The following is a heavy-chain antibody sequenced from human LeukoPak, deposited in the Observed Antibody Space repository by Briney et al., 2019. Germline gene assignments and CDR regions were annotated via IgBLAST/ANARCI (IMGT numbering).Heavy chain of an antibody. CDR3: ARGGYCSSASCYDNWFDP. CDR2: INHSGST. V-gene: IGHV4-34*01. D-gene: IGHD2-2*01. J-gene: IGHJ5*02. CDR1: GGSFSGYY. Sequence: SETLSLTCAVYGGSFSGYYWSWIRQPPGKGLEWIGEINHSGSTNYNPSLKSRVTISVDTSKNQFSLKLSSVTAAVTAVYYCARGGYCSSASCYDNWFDPWGQGTLVTVSS.